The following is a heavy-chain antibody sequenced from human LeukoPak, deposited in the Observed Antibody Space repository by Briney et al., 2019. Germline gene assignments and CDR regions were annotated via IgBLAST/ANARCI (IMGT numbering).Heavy chain of an antibody. D-gene: IGHD1-1*01. V-gene: IGHV3-30*02. Sequence: GGSLRLSCAASGSTFSSYGMHWVRQAPGKGLEWVSFIQYDGRIKDHADSVKGRFTISRDNSKNTLYVQMNSLRAEDTAVYYCAKGYGFYFDYWGQGTLVTVSS. CDR2: IQYDGRIK. J-gene: IGHJ4*02. CDR1: GSTFSSYG. CDR3: AKGYGFYFDY.